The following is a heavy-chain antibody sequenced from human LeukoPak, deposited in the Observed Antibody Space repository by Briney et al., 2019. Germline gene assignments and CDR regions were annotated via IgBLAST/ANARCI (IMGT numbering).Heavy chain of an antibody. CDR3: AKDRNYDFWSGYYYYGMDV. CDR1: GFTFSSYG. D-gene: IGHD3-3*01. Sequence: GRSLGLSCAASGFTFSSYGMHWVRQAPGKGLEWVAVISYDGSNKYYADSVKGRFTISRDNSKNTLYLQMNSLRAEDTAVYYCAKDRNYDFWSGYYYYGMDVWGQGTTVTVSS. CDR2: ISYDGSNK. J-gene: IGHJ6*02. V-gene: IGHV3-30*18.